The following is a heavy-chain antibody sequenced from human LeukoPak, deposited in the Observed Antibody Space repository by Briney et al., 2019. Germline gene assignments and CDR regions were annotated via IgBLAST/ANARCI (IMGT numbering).Heavy chain of an antibody. CDR1: GESVSSINGA. V-gene: IGHV6-1*01. Sequence: SQTLSVTCAIAGESVSSINGAWNWIRQSPSRGLEWLGRTYYRSKWYNEYAESVKGRITINPDTSKNQFSLQLNSVTPEDTAVYYCARDEGRSGWYTFDYWGQGTLVTVSS. D-gene: IGHD6-19*01. J-gene: IGHJ4*02. CDR3: ARDEGRSGWYTFDY. CDR2: TYYRSKWYN.